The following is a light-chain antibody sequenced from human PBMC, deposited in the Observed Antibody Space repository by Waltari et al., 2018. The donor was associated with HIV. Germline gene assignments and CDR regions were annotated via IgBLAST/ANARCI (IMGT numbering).Light chain of an antibody. Sequence: ETVLTQSPGTLSWSPGDRATLSCRASQSVSSSYLAWYQQKPGQAPRLLIYGASSRATGIPDRFSGSGSVTDFTLTISRLEPEDFAVYYCQQYGSSPRTFGQGTKVEIK. V-gene: IGKV3-20*01. J-gene: IGKJ1*01. CDR1: QSVSSSY. CDR2: GAS. CDR3: QQYGSSPRT.